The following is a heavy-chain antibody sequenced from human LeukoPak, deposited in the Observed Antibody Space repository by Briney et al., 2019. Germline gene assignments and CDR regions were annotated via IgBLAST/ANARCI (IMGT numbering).Heavy chain of an antibody. V-gene: IGHV4-59*01. CDR3: ARWSCGSGGDCHEFDH. CDR2: VHYSGST. Sequence: PSETLSLTCTVSGGSINTYYWSWIRQPPGKGMEWIGYVHYSGSTNYNPSLRSRVTISMDMSKNQISLRLRSVTAADTAVYYCARWSCGSGGDCHEFDHWGQGTLVTVSS. CDR1: GGSINTYY. J-gene: IGHJ4*02. D-gene: IGHD2-21*02.